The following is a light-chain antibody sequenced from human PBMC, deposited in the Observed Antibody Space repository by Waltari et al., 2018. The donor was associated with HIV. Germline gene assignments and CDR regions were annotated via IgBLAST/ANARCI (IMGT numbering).Light chain of an antibody. CDR2: RND. CDR3: STWDTSLSAWV. Sequence: QSGLTQPPSMSKTLRQTATLSCNGDNNNIGSQGVAWYQQHHGHPPKLLSYRNDNRPSGISGRMSASRTGDTAYLSISSLQAEDEADYYCSTWDTSLSAWVFGGGTKLTVL. V-gene: IGLV10-54*01. CDR1: NNNIGSQG. J-gene: IGLJ3*02.